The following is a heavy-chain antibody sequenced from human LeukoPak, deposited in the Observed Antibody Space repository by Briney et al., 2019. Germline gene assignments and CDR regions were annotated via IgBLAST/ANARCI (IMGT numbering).Heavy chain of an antibody. CDR3: AKPYGSGYYFFDN. CDR2: INTDGSST. V-gene: IGHV3-74*01. Sequence: GGSLRPSWAASGFTFKNYWMHWVRQAPGKGLVWVSRINTDGSSTTFADSVKGRFTISRDNAKNTLYLQMNSLRAEDTAVYYCAKPYGSGYYFFDNWGQGTLVTVPS. D-gene: IGHD6-19*01. CDR1: GFTFKNYW. J-gene: IGHJ4*02.